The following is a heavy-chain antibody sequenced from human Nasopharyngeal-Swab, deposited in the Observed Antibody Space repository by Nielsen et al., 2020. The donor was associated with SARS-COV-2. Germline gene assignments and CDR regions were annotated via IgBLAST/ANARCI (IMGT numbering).Heavy chain of an antibody. D-gene: IGHD5-24*01. CDR3: AKDEAWVFVGPNTEMILFH. CDR1: GYTFTNYA. J-gene: IGHJ4*02. V-gene: IGHV1-18*01. CDR2: ISGDNGNT. Sequence: ASVKVYCKASGYTFTNYAITWARQVPGQGLEWVGWISGDNGNTNYAQKIRGRATMTTDTSTSTAYLELRSLRSDDTAIYYCAKDEAWVFVGPNTEMILFHWGQGTLVTVSS.